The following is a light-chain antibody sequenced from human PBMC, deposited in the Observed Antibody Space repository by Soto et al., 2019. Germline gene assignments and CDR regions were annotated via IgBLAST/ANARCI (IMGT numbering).Light chain of an antibody. Sequence: EIVMTQSPATLSVSPGERATLSCRASQSVSSNLAWYQQKPGQAPRLLIYGASTRATGIPARFSGSGSGTEFTLTIRSLQSEDFAVYYCQQYNNWPWTVGQGTKVDI. J-gene: IGKJ1*01. CDR2: GAS. CDR1: QSVSSN. CDR3: QQYNNWPWT. V-gene: IGKV3-15*01.